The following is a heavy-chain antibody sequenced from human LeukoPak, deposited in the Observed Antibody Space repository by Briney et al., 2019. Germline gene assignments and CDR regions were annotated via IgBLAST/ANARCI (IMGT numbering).Heavy chain of an antibody. CDR3: ARMQYDTSSYHGALEI. Sequence: GGSLRLSCAASGFFFDEYAMNWVRQAPGKGPEWVSGINWNGVNTGYADSVKGRFTISRDNAKNSLHLQMSSLRAEDTALYYCARMQYDTSSYHGALEIWGRGTMVTVSS. CDR1: GFFFDEYA. V-gene: IGHV3-20*04. CDR2: INWNGVNT. D-gene: IGHD3-22*01. J-gene: IGHJ3*02.